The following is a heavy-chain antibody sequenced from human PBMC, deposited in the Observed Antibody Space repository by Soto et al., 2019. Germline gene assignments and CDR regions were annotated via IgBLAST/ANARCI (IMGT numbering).Heavy chain of an antibody. Sequence: EVQLVESGGGLVQPGGSLRLSCAAFGFTFSNYWMHWVGQAPGKGLVWVSRINSDGSSSSYADSVKGRFTISRDNAKNTLYLQMNSLGADDTAVYHCARQFGLSDVWGQGTTVTVSS. CDR2: INSDGSSS. D-gene: IGHD3-16*01. V-gene: IGHV3-74*01. CDR3: ARQFGLSDV. CDR1: GFTFSNYW. J-gene: IGHJ6*02.